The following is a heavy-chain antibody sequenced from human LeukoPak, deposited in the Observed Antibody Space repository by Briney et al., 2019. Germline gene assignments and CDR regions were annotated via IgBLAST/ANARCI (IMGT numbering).Heavy chain of an antibody. D-gene: IGHD5-18*01. V-gene: IGHV4-34*01. J-gene: IGHJ4*02. Sequence: PSETLSLTCAVYGGSFSGYYWGWVRPPPGKGLGWIGEINHSGSTNYNPSLKSRVTISVDTSKNQFSLKLSSVTAADTAVYYCARGAGYSYGSYYWGQGTLVTVSS. CDR2: INHSGST. CDR1: GGSFSGYY. CDR3: ARGAGYSYGSYY.